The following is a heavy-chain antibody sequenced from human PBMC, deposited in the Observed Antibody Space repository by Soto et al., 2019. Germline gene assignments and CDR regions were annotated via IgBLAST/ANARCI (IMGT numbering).Heavy chain of an antibody. Sequence: EVQLLESGGGLVQPGGSLGLSCAASGFTFSCCAMTWVRQAPGKGLEWVSVITNSGDNTYYADSVKGRFTISRDNSKNTLSLQMNSLRTEDTAVYYCAKLRGGNWNQLSFDYWGQGAPVTVSS. J-gene: IGHJ4*02. D-gene: IGHD1-1*01. CDR2: ITNSGDNT. CDR3: AKLRGGNWNQLSFDY. CDR1: GFTFSCCA. V-gene: IGHV3-23*01.